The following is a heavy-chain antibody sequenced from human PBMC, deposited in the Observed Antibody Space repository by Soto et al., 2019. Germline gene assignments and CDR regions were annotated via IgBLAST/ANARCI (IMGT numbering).Heavy chain of an antibody. J-gene: IGHJ4*02. Sequence: SVKVSCKASGGTFSSYTISWVRQAPGQGLEWMGRIIPILGIANYAQKFQGRVTITADKSTSTAYMELSSLRSEDTAVYYCARGVGAVTTIFDYWGQGTLVTVSS. CDR1: GGTFSSYT. D-gene: IGHD4-4*01. V-gene: IGHV1-69*02. CDR3: ARGVGAVTTIFDY. CDR2: IIPILGIA.